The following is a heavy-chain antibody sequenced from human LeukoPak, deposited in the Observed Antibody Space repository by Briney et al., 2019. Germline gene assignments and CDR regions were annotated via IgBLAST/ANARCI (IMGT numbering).Heavy chain of an antibody. J-gene: IGHJ4*02. D-gene: IGHD6-19*01. CDR3: ARVVAGTWGVFDY. Sequence: GASVKFSCKASGYTFTGYYMHGVRQAPGQGLEWRGWINPNSGGTNYAQKFQGWVTMTRDTSISTAYMELSRLRSDDTAVYYCARVVAGTWGVFDYWGQGTLVTVSS. CDR1: GYTFTGYY. V-gene: IGHV1-2*04. CDR2: INPNSGGT.